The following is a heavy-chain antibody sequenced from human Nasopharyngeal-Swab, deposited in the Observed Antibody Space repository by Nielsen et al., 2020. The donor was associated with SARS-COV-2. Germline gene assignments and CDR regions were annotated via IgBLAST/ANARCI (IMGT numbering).Heavy chain of an antibody. CDR2: INHSGST. J-gene: IGHJ6*03. Sequence: SETLSLTCAVYGGSFSGYYWSWIRQPPGKGLEWIGEINHSGSTNYNPSLKSRVTISVDTSKNQFSLKLSSATAADTAVYYCARASPTYYYYYMDVWGKGTTVTVSS. V-gene: IGHV4-34*01. CDR3: ARASPTYYYYYMDV. CDR1: GGSFSGYY.